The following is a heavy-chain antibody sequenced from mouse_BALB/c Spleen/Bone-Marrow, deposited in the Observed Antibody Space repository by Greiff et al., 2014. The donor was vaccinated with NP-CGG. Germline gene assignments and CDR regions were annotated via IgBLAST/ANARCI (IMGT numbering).Heavy chain of an antibody. V-gene: IGHV3-8*02. J-gene: IGHJ2*01. Sequence: EVKVEESGPSLVKPSQTLSLTCSVTGDSITSGYWNWIRRFPGNKLEYMGYISYSGNTYYNPSLKSRISITRDTSKNQYYLQLNSVTTEDTATYYCATYDGYCFDYWGQGTTLTVSS. CDR3: ATYDGYCFDY. D-gene: IGHD2-3*01. CDR2: ISYSGNT. CDR1: GDSITSGY.